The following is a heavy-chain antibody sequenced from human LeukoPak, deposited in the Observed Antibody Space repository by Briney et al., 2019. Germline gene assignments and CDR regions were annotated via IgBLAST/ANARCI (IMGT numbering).Heavy chain of an antibody. Sequence: SETLSLTCTVSGGSISSSSYYWGWIRQPPGKGLEWIGSIYYSGSTYYNPSLKSRVTISVDTSKNQFSLKLSSVTAADTAVYYCARDLPDFWSGYYNPNNWFDPWGQGTLVTVSS. D-gene: IGHD3-3*01. V-gene: IGHV4-39*07. CDR3: ARDLPDFWSGYYNPNNWFDP. J-gene: IGHJ5*02. CDR1: GGSISSSSYY. CDR2: IYYSGST.